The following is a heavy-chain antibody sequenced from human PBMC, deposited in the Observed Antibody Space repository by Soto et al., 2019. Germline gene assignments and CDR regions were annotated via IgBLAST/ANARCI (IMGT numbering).Heavy chain of an antibody. Sequence: SVKVSCKASGGTFSSYALNWVRQAPGQGLEWMGGTIPFFGTSNYAQKFQGRVTITADESTSTAYMELRSLRSEDTAVYYCARVGYITNYAMAVWGQGTTVTVSS. D-gene: IGHD2-8*02. V-gene: IGHV1-69*13. CDR1: GGTFSSYA. CDR3: ARVGYITNYAMAV. CDR2: TIPFFGTS. J-gene: IGHJ6*02.